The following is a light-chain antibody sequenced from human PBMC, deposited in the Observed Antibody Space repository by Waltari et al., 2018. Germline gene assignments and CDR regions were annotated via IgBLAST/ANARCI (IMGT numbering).Light chain of an antibody. V-gene: IGLV2-23*03. CDR1: SSDVGRYNL. Sequence: QSALTQPASVSGSPGQSITISCTGTSSDVGRYNLFSWYQQHPGKAPKLMIYEGSKRPSGVSNRFSGSKSGNTASLTISGLQAEDEADYYCYSYAGSNTFVFGGGTKLTVL. CDR2: EGS. J-gene: IGLJ2*01. CDR3: YSYAGSNTFV.